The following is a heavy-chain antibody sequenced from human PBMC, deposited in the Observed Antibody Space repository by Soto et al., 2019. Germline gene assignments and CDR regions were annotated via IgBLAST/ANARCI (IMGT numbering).Heavy chain of an antibody. CDR1: GFTFSSYA. V-gene: IGHV3-30-3*01. CDR2: LSYDGSNN. J-gene: IGHJ4*02. Sequence: QVQLVESGGGVVQPGRSLRLSCAASGFTFSSYAMHWVRQAPGKGLEWVAVLSYDGSNNYYADSVKGRFTISRDNSKNTRELQMNSLRAEDTAVYYCARDSSGVATSLSDYWGQGTLVTVSS. CDR3: ARDSSGVATSLSDY. D-gene: IGHD5-12*01.